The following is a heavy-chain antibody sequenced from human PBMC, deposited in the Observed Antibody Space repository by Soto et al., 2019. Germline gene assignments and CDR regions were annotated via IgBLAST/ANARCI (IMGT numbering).Heavy chain of an antibody. CDR2: INPNSGGT. CDR3: ARASRITIFGVVTTSPYYYYYGMDV. CDR1: GYTFTGYN. J-gene: IGHJ6*02. D-gene: IGHD3-3*01. V-gene: IGHV1-2*04. Sequence: ASVKVSCKASGYTFTGYNMHWVRQAPGQGLEWMGWINPNSGGTNYAQKFQGWVTMTRDTSISTAYMELSRLRSDDTAVYYCARASRITIFGVVTTSPYYYYYGMDVWGQGTTVTVSS.